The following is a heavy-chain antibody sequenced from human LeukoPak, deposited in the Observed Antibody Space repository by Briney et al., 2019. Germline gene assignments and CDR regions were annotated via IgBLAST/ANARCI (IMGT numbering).Heavy chain of an antibody. CDR2: IYYSGST. V-gene: IGHV4-59*08. CDR3: ARNAAVATSRSWFDP. Sequence: SETLSLTCTVSDGSISNYYWSWIRQPPGKGLEWIGYIYYSGSTNYNPSLKSRVTMSVDTSKNQFSLKLSSVTAADTAVYYCARNAAVATSRSWFDPWGQGILVTVSS. CDR1: DGSISNYY. D-gene: IGHD6-19*01. J-gene: IGHJ5*02.